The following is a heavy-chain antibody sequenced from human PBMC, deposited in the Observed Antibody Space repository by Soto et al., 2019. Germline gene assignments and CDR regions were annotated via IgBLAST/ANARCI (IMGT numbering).Heavy chain of an antibody. CDR3: ARDRERVTVNGGIALGAMEV. CDR1: GFTFNYYW. CDR2: VKPDGSAT. V-gene: IGHV3-7*03. Sequence: GGSLRLSCAASGFTFNYYWMTWVRQAPGKGLEWVANVKPDGSATFYADSLKGRFTISRDNAKNSVSLQMDSLRADDTAVYYCARDRERVTVNGGIALGAMEVWGHGTAVTVSS. D-gene: IGHD3-22*01. J-gene: IGHJ6*02.